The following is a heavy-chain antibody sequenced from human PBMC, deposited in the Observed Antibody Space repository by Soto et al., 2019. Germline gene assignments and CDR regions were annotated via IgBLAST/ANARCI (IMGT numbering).Heavy chain of an antibody. D-gene: IGHD1-26*01. CDR3: ASLDYYGSWLDP. CDR2: ISHSGAT. Sequence: LQLQESGSGLVQPSQTLSLTCALSGGSVTMSSFSWAWVRQPPGRGLQWIGYISHSGATSSDPTLTSRVTIPRARPKTQFSLQLTSATAADTAVYYCASLDYYGSWLDPWGQGTLVTVSS. V-gene: IGHV4-30-2*01. J-gene: IGHJ5*02. CDR1: GGSVTMSSFS.